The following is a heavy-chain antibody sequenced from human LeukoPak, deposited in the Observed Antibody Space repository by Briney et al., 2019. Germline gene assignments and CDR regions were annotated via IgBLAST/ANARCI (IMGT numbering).Heavy chain of an antibody. V-gene: IGHV1-2*02. J-gene: IGHJ4*02. CDR2: INGNSGDT. Sequence: GASVKVSCKASGYTFTVYYMYWVRQAPGQGLEWMGWINGNSGDTKYAQKFQGRVTMTRDTSINTVYMELSGLRSDDTAVYYCARDGDTPMADFDYWGQGTLVTVSS. D-gene: IGHD5-18*01. CDR3: ARDGDTPMADFDY. CDR1: GYTFTVYY.